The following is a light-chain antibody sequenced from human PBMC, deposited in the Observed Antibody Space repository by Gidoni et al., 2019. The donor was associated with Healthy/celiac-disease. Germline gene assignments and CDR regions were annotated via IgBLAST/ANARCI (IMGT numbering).Light chain of an antibody. J-gene: IGLJ2*01. CDR2: EVS. CDR3: CSYAGRSTSYVV. CDR1: SSDVGSYNL. V-gene: IGLV2-23*02. Sequence: QSALTQPASVSGSPGQSITISCTGTSSDVGSYNLVSWYQQHQGKAPKLMIYEVSKRPSGVSKRFSGSKCGNTASLTISGLQAEDEADDYCCSYAGRSTSYVVFGGGTKLTVL.